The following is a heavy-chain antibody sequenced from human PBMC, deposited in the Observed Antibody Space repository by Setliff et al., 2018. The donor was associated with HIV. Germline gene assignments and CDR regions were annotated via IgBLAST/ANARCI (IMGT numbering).Heavy chain of an antibody. J-gene: IGHJ3*02. CDR1: GYTFTDYY. Sequence: ASVKVSCKASGYTFTDYYIHWVRQAPGQGLEWMGMINPSGGSASYAQKFQGRVTMSRDTSTSTAYMELSSLRSEDTAVYYCARDYFDSSAYHYGFGAFDIWGQGTMVTVSS. D-gene: IGHD3-22*01. CDR3: ARDYFDSSAYHYGFGAFDI. CDR2: INPSGGSA. V-gene: IGHV1-46*01.